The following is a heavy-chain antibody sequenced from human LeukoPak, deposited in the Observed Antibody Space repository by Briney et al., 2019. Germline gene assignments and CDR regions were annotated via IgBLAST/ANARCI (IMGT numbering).Heavy chain of an antibody. CDR3: ARDLLETHYYDSTESFDY. D-gene: IGHD3-22*01. Sequence: ASVKDSCKASGYTFTGYYMHWVRQAPGQGLEWMGWINPNSGGTNYAQKFQGRVTMTRDTSISTAYMELSRLRSDDTAVYYCARDLLETHYYDSTESFDYWGQGTLVTVSS. CDR2: INPNSGGT. CDR1: GYTFTGYY. J-gene: IGHJ4*02. V-gene: IGHV1-2*02.